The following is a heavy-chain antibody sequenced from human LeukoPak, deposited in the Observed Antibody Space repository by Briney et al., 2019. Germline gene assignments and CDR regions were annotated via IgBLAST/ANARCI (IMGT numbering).Heavy chain of an antibody. CDR3: ARGYYYRT. Sequence: SSETLSLTCTVSGGSVGSDNSYWNWIRQPAGKGLEWIGRIYADGSSTYNPSLKSRVTILVDTSKNQFSLRLSSMTAADTAVYYCARGYYYRTWGLGALVTVSS. D-gene: IGHD3-10*01. J-gene: IGHJ4*02. V-gene: IGHV4-61*02. CDR1: GGSVGSDNSY. CDR2: IYADGSS.